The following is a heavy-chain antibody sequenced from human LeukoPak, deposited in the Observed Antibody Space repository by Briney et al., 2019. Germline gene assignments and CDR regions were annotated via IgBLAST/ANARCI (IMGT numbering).Heavy chain of an antibody. Sequence: KTSQTLSLTCTVSGGSISSSSYYWGWILQPRGRGLEWFGSIYYSGSTYYNPSLKSRVTISVDTSKNQFSLKLSSVTAADTAVYYRARRARGYSYGYYYYYYMDVWGKGTTVTVSS. J-gene: IGHJ6*03. CDR2: IYYSGST. V-gene: IGHV4-39*01. CDR1: GGSISSSSYY. D-gene: IGHD5-18*01. CDR3: ARRARGYSYGYYYYYYMDV.